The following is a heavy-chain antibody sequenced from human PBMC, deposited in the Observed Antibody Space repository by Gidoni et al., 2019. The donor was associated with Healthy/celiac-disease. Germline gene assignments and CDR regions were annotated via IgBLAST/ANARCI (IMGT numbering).Heavy chain of an antibody. V-gene: IGHV3-66*02. J-gene: IGHJ4*02. CDR1: AFTVSCNS. D-gene: IGHD3-10*01. CDR3: ARGPAGSGSYYPFDY. Sequence: EVQRGESGGGLVQPGGSLRLSCAASAFTVSCNSMSWVHQAPGKGREWVSVIYSGGSTYYADSVKGLFTISRDNSKNTLYLQMNSLRAEDTAVYYCARGPAGSGSYYPFDYWGQGTLVTVSS. CDR2: IYSGGST.